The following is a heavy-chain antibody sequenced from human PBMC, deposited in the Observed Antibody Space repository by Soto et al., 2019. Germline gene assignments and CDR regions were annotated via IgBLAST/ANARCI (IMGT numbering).Heavy chain of an antibody. Sequence: GGSLRLSCAASGFTFSDYYMSWIRQAPGKGLEWISYISSSSSYTNYADSVKGRFTISRDNAKNSLYLQMDSLRAEDTAVYYCARGGYNYGTDYWGQGTLVTVSS. CDR1: GFTFSDYY. D-gene: IGHD5-18*01. J-gene: IGHJ4*02. V-gene: IGHV3-11*06. CDR3: ARGGYNYGTDY. CDR2: ISSSSSYT.